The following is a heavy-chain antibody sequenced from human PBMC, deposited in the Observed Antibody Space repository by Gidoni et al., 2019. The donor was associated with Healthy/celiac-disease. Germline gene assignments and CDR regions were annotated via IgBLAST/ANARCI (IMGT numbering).Heavy chain of an antibody. CDR3: AKGSYYDILTGGFDY. CDR1: GFTFDDYA. J-gene: IGHJ4*02. CDR2: ISWNSGSI. V-gene: IGHV3-9*01. Sequence: EVQLVESGGGLVQPGSSLRLSCSASGFTFDDYAMHWVRQAPGKGLEWVSGISWNSGSIGYADSVKGRFTISRDNAKNSLYLQMNSLRAEDTALYYCAKGSYYDILTGGFDYWGQGTLVTVSS. D-gene: IGHD3-9*01.